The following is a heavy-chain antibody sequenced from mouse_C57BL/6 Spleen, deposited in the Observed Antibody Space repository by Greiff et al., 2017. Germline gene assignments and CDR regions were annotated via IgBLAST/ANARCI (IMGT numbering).Heavy chain of an antibody. CDR1: GISITTGNYR. V-gene: IGHV3-5*01. Sequence: VQLKESGPGLVKPSQTVFLTCTVTGISITTGNYRWSWIRQFPGNKLEWIGYIYYSGTITYNPSLTSRTTITRDTPKNQFFLEMNPLTAEDTATYYCARENYDYDAMDYWGQGTSVTVSS. J-gene: IGHJ4*01. CDR2: IYYSGTI. D-gene: IGHD1-1*02. CDR3: ARENYDYDAMDY.